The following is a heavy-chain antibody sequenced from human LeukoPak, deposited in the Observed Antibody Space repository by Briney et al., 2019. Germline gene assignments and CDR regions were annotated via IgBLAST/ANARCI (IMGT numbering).Heavy chain of an antibody. J-gene: IGHJ4*02. D-gene: IGHD4-23*01. Sequence: EASVTVSCKASGGTFSSYAISWVRQAPGQGLEWMGRIIPILGIANYAQKFQGRVTITADKSTSTAYMELSSLRSEDTAAYDCARVATVGSYWGQGTLVTVSS. CDR1: GGTFSSYA. CDR2: IIPILGIA. CDR3: ARVATVGSY. V-gene: IGHV1-69*04.